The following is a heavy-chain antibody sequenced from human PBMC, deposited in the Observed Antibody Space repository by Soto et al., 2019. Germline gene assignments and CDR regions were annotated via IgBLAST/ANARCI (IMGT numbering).Heavy chain of an antibody. Sequence: QVQLVDSGGGVVQPGRSLRLSCAASGFTFSSYAMHWVRQAPGKGLEWVAVISYDGSNEYYADSVKGRFTIFRDNSKDTMYLQRNSLRAEDTAVYYCARGHSRGWYNFDSWGQGTLVTVSS. CDR1: GFTFSSYA. CDR2: ISYDGSNE. CDR3: ARGHSRGWYNFDS. D-gene: IGHD6-19*01. V-gene: IGHV3-30-3*01. J-gene: IGHJ4*02.